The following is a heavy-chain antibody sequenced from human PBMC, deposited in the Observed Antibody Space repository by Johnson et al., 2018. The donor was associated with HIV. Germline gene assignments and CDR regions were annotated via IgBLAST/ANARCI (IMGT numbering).Heavy chain of an antibody. J-gene: IGHJ3*02. CDR3: ARVGLVHAFDI. V-gene: IGHV3-7*01. CDR2: IKQDGSEK. D-gene: IGHD6-19*01. CDR1: GFTFSSYW. Sequence: VQLVESGGGVVQPGGSLRLSCAASGFTFSSYWMSWVRQAPGKGLEWVANIKQDGSEKYYVDSVKGRFTIPRGNAKNSLYLQMNSLRAEDTAVYYCARVGLVHAFDIWGQGTMVTVSS.